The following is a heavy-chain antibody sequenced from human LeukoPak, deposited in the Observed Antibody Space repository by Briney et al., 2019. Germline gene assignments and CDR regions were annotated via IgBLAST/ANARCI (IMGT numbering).Heavy chain of an antibody. CDR3: ARDPMTGAFDI. Sequence: SGTLSLTCAVSGGSISSSNWWSWVRQPPGKGLEWIGEIYHSGSTNYNPSLKSRVTISVDTSKNQFSLKLSSVTAADTAVYYCARDPMTGAFDIWGQGTMVTVSS. CDR2: IYHSGST. D-gene: IGHD3-22*01. J-gene: IGHJ3*02. V-gene: IGHV4-4*02. CDR1: GGSISSSNW.